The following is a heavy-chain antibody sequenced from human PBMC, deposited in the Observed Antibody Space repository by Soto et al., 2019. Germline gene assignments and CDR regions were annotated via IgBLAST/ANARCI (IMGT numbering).Heavy chain of an antibody. CDR2: IRYSSNTI. J-gene: IGHJ4*02. CDR3: ARGLLNYGTYYSDY. V-gene: IGHV3-48*02. Sequence: EVQLVESGGGLVQSGGSLRLSCVASGFTFSIYNMNWVRQAPGKGLEWVSFIRYSSNTIYYADSVKGRFTISRDNAKNSLSLQMNSLRHEDTAVYYCARGLLNYGTYYSDYWGQGTLVTLSS. D-gene: IGHD3-10*01. CDR1: GFTFSIYN.